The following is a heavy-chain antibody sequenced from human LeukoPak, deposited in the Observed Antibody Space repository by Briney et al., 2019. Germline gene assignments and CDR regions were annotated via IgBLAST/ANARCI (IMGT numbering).Heavy chain of an antibody. Sequence: QPGGSLRLSCAASGFTVSSNYMSWVRQAPGKGLEWVSVIYSGGSTYYADSVKGRFTISRDNSKNTLYLQMNSLRAEDTAVYFCANGGSGSYYRPYYFDHWGQGTMVTFSS. CDR1: GFTVSSNY. CDR3: ANGGSGSYYRPYYFDH. J-gene: IGHJ4*02. V-gene: IGHV3-66*01. D-gene: IGHD3-10*01. CDR2: IYSGGST.